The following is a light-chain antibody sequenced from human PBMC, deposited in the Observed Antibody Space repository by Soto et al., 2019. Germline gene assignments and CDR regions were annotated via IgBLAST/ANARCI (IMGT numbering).Light chain of an antibody. CDR3: SSYAGSTWV. CDR1: SSDVGGYNY. Sequence: QSVLTQPPSASGSPGQSVTISCTGTSSDVGGYNYVSWYQQHPGKAPKLMIYEVIKRPSGVPDRFSGSKSGNTASLTVSGLQAEDEADYYCSSYAGSTWVFGGGTKVTVL. V-gene: IGLV2-8*01. J-gene: IGLJ3*02. CDR2: EVI.